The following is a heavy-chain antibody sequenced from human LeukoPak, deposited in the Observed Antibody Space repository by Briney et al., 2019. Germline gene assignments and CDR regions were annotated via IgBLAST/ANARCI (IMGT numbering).Heavy chain of an antibody. D-gene: IGHD5-24*01. J-gene: IGHJ4*02. Sequence: GESLKISCKGSGYDFTSYWIGWVRQVPGKGLEWMGIIYPGDSDTRYNPSFQAQVTISADKSISTAYLQWSSLKASDTAMYYCARRDGYDSTTFDYWGQGTLVTVSS. V-gene: IGHV5-51*01. CDR2: IYPGDSDT. CDR3: ARRDGYDSTTFDY. CDR1: GYDFTSYW.